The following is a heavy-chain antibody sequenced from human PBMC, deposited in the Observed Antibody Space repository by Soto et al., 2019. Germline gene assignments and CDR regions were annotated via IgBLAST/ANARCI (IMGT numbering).Heavy chain of an antibody. CDR2: ISLDGSNK. D-gene: IGHD6-19*01. CDR3: ARLPGALVAVLYIYPLDGREAMSDVDV. J-gene: IGHJ6*02. V-gene: IGHV3-30-3*01. Sequence: QMQLVESGGGVVQPGESLRLSCAASGFPFNYYPMHWVRQTPGKGLGGVAVISLDGSNKYYADSVKGRFTISRDNSKNMLYLQMNSLRAEDAAVYYCARLPGALVAVLYIYPLDGREAMSDVDVWGQGTTVSVSS. CDR1: GFPFNYYP.